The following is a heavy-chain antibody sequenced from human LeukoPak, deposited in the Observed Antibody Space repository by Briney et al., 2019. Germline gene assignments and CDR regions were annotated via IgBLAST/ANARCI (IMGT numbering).Heavy chain of an antibody. CDR1: GFTFSSFA. Sequence: GGSLRLSCAASGFTFSSFAMNWVRQAPGKGLEWVSTMSGDATSTYYADSVKGRFTISRDNSKTTLFLQMNSLRAEDTAVYYCAKRTSGSSWYSSDSWDQGTLVTVSS. CDR2: MSGDATST. J-gene: IGHJ4*02. V-gene: IGHV3-23*01. D-gene: IGHD6-13*01. CDR3: AKRTSGSSWYSSDS.